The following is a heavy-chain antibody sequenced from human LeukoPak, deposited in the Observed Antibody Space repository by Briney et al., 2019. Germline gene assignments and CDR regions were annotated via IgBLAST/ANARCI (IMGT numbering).Heavy chain of an antibody. V-gene: IGHV3-21*01. CDR1: GFTISCYN. CDR3: ARDPYSGNDGDYYYYYMDV. CDR2: ITITSSYI. Sequence: GGSLRLSCAASGFTISCYNMNWVRQAPGKGLEWVSSITITSSYIYYADSVKRRFTISRDNARNSLYLQMNSLRAEDTAVYYCARDPYSGNDGDYYYYYMDVWGKGTTVTISS. J-gene: IGHJ6*03. D-gene: IGHD1-26*01.